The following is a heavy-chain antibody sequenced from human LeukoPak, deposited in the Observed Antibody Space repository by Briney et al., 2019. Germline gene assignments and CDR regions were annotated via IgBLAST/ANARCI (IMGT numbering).Heavy chain of an antibody. V-gene: IGHV1-8*01. CDR3: ARGGSGWNWFDP. J-gene: IGHJ5*02. CDR1: GYTFTSYD. Sequence: ASVKVSCKASGYTFTSYDINWVRQATGQGLEWMGWMNPNSGNTGYAQKFQGRVAMTRNTSISTAYMELSSLRSEDTAVYYCARGGSGWNWFDPWGQGTLVTVSS. CDR2: MNPNSGNT. D-gene: IGHD6-25*01.